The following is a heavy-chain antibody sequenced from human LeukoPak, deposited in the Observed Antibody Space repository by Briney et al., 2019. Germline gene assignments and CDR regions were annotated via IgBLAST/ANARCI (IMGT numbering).Heavy chain of an antibody. CDR2: MSSDVTYK. J-gene: IGHJ5*02. CDR1: GFTFSSYG. Sequence: GGSLRLSCAASGFTFSSYGMLWVRQAPGKGLEWVAVMSSDVTYKYYADSVKGRFTISRDNSKNTLYLQMNSLRDDDTAVYYCVRGVGVSRFNYFDPWGQGTLVTVSS. CDR3: VRGVGVSRFNYFDP. D-gene: IGHD1-26*01. V-gene: IGHV3-30*03.